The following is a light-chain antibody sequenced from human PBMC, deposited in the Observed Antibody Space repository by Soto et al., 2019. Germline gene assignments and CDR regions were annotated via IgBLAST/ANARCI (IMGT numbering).Light chain of an antibody. J-gene: IGKJ1*01. CDR1: QSVGTW. CDR2: GAS. Sequence: DIQMTQSPSTLSASLGGRVTITCRASQSVGTWVAWYQQTPGKAPKLLIYGASNLESGVPSMFSGCGSGTEFTLTITTLLPDDFATYFCQPYTRITWSFGRGTKVDI. CDR3: QPYTRITWS. V-gene: IGKV1-5*01.